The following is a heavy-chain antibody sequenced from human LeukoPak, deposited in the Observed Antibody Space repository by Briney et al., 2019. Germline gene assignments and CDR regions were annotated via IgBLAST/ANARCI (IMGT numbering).Heavy chain of an antibody. CDR1: GFTFSGSV. J-gene: IGHJ4*02. Sequence: GGSLRLSCAASGFTFSGSVMHWVRQASGRGLEWVGRIRSKANSYAAAYGASAKGRFTISRDDSKNTAYLQMNSLRTEDTAVYYCTRLWGDCGGDCYSHDYWGQGTLVTVSS. D-gene: IGHD2-21*02. CDR3: TRLWGDCGGDCYSHDY. V-gene: IGHV3-73*01. CDR2: IRSKANSYAA.